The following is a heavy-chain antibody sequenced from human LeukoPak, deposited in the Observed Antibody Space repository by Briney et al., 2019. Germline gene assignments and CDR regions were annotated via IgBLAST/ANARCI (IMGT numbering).Heavy chain of an antibody. CDR3: ARDGTPIFAAAAAFGGVWYFDP. Sequence: PGGSLRLSCAASGFTFSSYGMHWVRQAPGKGLEWVAVIWYDGSNKYYADSVKGRFTISRDNSKNTLYLQMNSLRAEDTAVYYCARDGTPIFAAAAAFGGVWYFDPWGRGTLVTVSS. J-gene: IGHJ2*01. CDR1: GFTFSSYG. D-gene: IGHD6-13*01. V-gene: IGHV3-33*01. CDR2: IWYDGSNK.